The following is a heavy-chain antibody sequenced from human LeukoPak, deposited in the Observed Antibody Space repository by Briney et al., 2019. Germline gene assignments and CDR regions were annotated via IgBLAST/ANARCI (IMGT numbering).Heavy chain of an antibody. CDR2: ISAYNGNT. J-gene: IGHJ6*04. V-gene: IGHV1-18*01. Sequence: GASVKVSCKASGYTFTSYGISWVRQAPGQGLEWMGWISAYNGNTNYAQKFQGRVTMTRDTSISTAYMELSRLRSDDTAVYYCARDFDWLLYPNSMDVWGKGTTVTISS. CDR1: GYTFTSYG. D-gene: IGHD3-9*01. CDR3: ARDFDWLLYPNSMDV.